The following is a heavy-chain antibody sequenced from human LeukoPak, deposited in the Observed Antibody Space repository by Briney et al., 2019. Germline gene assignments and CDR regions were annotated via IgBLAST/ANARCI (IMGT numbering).Heavy chain of an antibody. CDR3: ARHGGYSYGYVIDY. CDR2: IYYSGST. D-gene: IGHD5-18*01. J-gene: IGHJ4*02. Sequence: SETLSLTCTVSGGSISSYYWSWIRQPPGKGLEWIGYIYYSGSTNYNPSLKSRVTISVDTSKNQFSLKLSSVTAADTAVYYCARHGGYSYGYVIDYWGQGTLVTVPS. V-gene: IGHV4-59*08. CDR1: GGSISSYY.